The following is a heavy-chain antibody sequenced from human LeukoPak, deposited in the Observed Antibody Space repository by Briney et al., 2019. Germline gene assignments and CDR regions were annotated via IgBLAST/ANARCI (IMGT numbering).Heavy chain of an antibody. J-gene: IGHJ4*02. Sequence: ASVKVSCKASGYSFTSNYIHWVRQAPGQGPEWMGMIYPRDGSTSYAQKFQGRVTVTRDTSTSTVHMELSGLGSEDTAVYYCARDQEAFDYWGQGTLVTVSS. CDR3: ARDQEAFDY. V-gene: IGHV1-46*01. CDR2: IYPRDGST. CDR1: GYSFTSNY.